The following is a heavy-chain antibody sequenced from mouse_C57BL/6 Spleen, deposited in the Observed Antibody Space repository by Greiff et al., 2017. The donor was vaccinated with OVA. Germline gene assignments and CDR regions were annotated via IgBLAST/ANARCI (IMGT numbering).Heavy chain of an antibody. CDR1: GFTFSDYG. Sequence: EVKVEESGGGLVKPGGSLKLSCAASGFTFSDYGMHWVRQAPEKGLEWVAYISSGSSTIYYADTVKGRFTISRDNAKNTLFLQMTSLRSEDTAMYYCARPRGWGQGTLVTVSA. J-gene: IGHJ3*02. CDR2: ISSGSSTI. CDR3: ARPRG. V-gene: IGHV5-17*01.